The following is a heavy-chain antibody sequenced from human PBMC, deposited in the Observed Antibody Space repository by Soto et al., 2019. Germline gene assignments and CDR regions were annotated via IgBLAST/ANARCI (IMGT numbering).Heavy chain of an antibody. CDR1: GGSFSGYY. CDR2: INHSGST. Sequence: PSETLSLTCAVYGGSFSGYYWSWIRQPPGKGLEWIGEINHSGSTNYNPSLKSRVTISVDTSKNQFSLKLSSVTAADTAVYYCARGGLYSSSWSGSKYYIDYWGQGTLVTVSS. V-gene: IGHV4-34*01. CDR3: ARGGLYSSSWSGSKYYIDY. J-gene: IGHJ4*02. D-gene: IGHD6-13*01.